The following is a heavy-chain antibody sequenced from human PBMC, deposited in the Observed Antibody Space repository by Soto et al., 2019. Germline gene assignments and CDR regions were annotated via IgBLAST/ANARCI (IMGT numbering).Heavy chain of an antibody. CDR2: ISYDGSNK. Sequence: SLRLSCAASGFTFSSYGMHWVRQAPGKGLEWVAVISYDGSNKYYADSVKGRFTISRDNSKNTLYLQMNSLRAVDTAVYYCAKGSTAMTYFDYWGQGTLVTVSS. V-gene: IGHV3-30*18. D-gene: IGHD5-18*01. J-gene: IGHJ4*02. CDR3: AKGSTAMTYFDY. CDR1: GFTFSSYG.